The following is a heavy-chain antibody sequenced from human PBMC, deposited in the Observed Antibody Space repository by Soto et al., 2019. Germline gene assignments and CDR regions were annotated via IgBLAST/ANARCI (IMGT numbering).Heavy chain of an antibody. CDR1: GGSISSSNW. J-gene: IGHJ6*02. V-gene: IGHV4-4*02. D-gene: IGHD3-10*01. Sequence: QVQLQESGPGLVKPSGTLSLTCAVSGGSISSSNWWSWVRQPPGKGLEWIGEVYHSGSTNYNPSLQSRVTISVDKSKNQFSLKLSSVTAADTAVYYCARLMVRWGNYYGMDVWGQGTTVTVSS. CDR3: ARLMVRWGNYYGMDV. CDR2: VYHSGST.